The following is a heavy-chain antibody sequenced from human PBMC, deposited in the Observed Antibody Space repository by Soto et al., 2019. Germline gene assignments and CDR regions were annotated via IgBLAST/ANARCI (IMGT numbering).Heavy chain of an antibody. V-gene: IGHV3-48*01. J-gene: IGHJ6*02. D-gene: IGHD2-2*01. CDR2: ISSSSRTI. CDR1: GFTFSSNS. CDR3: ARDYVGAYCSSTSCYSDYYYGMDV. Sequence: EVQLVESGGGLVQPGGSLRLSCAASGFTFSSNSMNWVRQAPGKGLEWVSYISSSSRTIYYADSVKGRFTISRDNAKNSLYLQMNSLRAEDTAGYHCARDYVGAYCSSTSCYSDYYYGMDVWGQGTTVTVSS.